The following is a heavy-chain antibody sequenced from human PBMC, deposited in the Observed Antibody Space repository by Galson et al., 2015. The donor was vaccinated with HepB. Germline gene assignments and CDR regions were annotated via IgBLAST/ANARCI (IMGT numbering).Heavy chain of an antibody. Sequence: QSGAEVKKPGESLRISCKGSGYSFTSYWISWVRQMPGKGLEWMGRIDPSDSYTNYSPSFQGHVTISADKSISTAYLQWSSLKASDTAMYYCARGNEWLVEGFWFDPWGQGTLVTVSS. CDR2: IDPSDSYT. D-gene: IGHD6-19*01. J-gene: IGHJ5*02. V-gene: IGHV5-10-1*01. CDR1: GYSFTSYW. CDR3: ARGNEWLVEGFWFDP.